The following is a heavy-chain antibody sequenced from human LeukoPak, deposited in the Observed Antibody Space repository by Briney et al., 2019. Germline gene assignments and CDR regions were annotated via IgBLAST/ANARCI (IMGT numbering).Heavy chain of an antibody. Sequence: EASVKDSCKASGYTFTGYYIHWVRPAPGQGLEWVGWINPNSGGTNFAQRFQGRFTMTRDTYTTTAYMELSSLRSDGTAVYYCARARIGSAYDYFDYWGQGTLVTVSS. D-gene: IGHD5-12*01. J-gene: IGHJ4*02. V-gene: IGHV1-2*02. CDR1: GYTFTGYY. CDR2: INPNSGGT. CDR3: ARARIGSAYDYFDY.